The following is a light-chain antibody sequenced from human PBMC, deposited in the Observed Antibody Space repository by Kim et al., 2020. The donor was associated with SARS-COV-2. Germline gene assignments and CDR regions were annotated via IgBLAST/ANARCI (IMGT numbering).Light chain of an antibody. CDR1: SSDGGGYNY. J-gene: IGLJ3*02. CDR3: CSYAGSYTWV. Sequence: GQAVIISCTGTSSDGGGYNYVAWYQQHPSKAPKLMIYDVSKRPSGVPDRFSGSKSGNTASLTISGLQAEDEADYYCCSYAGSYTWVFGGGTQLTVL. V-gene: IGLV2-11*01. CDR2: DVS.